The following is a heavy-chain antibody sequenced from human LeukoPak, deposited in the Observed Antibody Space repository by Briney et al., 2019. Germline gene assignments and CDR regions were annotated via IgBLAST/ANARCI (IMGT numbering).Heavy chain of an antibody. Sequence: GGSLRLSRAASGFTFSSYAMHWVRQAPGKGLEWVAVIWYDGSNKYYADSVKGRFTISRDNSKNTLYLQMNSLRAEDTAVYYCARDRDIVVVPAEYYYYGMDVWGQGTTVTVSS. CDR2: IWYDGSNK. CDR1: GFTFSSYA. CDR3: ARDRDIVVVPAEYYYYGMDV. J-gene: IGHJ6*02. D-gene: IGHD2-2*01. V-gene: IGHV3-33*08.